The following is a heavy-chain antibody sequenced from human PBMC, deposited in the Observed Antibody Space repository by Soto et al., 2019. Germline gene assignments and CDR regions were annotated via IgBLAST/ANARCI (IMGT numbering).Heavy chain of an antibody. CDR1: GYTFTSYD. J-gene: IGHJ5*02. D-gene: IGHD6-6*01. CDR3: ARGGYSSSSLWGDWFDP. CDR2: MNPNSGNT. V-gene: IGHV1-8*01. Sequence: ASVKVSCKASGYTFTSYDINWVRQATGQGLEWMGWMNPNSGNTGYAQKFQGRVTMTRNTSISTAYMELSSLRSEDMAVYYCARGGYSSSSLWGDWFDPWGQGTLVTVSS.